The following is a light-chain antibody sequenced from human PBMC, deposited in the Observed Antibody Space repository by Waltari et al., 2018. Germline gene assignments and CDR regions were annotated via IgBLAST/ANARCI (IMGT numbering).Light chain of an antibody. J-gene: IGLJ2*01. CDR1: SSDFGTYNF. CDR2: EVI. V-gene: IGLV2-23*02. CDR3: CSYAGTDTVII. Sequence: QSALTQPASVSGSPGQSITISCTGTSSDFGTYNFVSWYQQHPGKAPKLMIYEVIKRPSGVSNRFSGSKSGNTASLTISGLQDEDEADYYCCSYAGTDTVIIFGGGTKVTVL.